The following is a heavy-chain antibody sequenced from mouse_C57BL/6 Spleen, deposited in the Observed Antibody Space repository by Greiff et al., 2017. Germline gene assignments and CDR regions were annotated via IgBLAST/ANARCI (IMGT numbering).Heavy chain of an antibody. CDR2: IYPSDSET. CDR1: GYTFTSYW. V-gene: IGHV1-61*01. Sequence: QVQLQQPGAELVRPGSSVKLSCKASGYTFTSYWMDWVKQRPGQGLEWIGNIYPSDSETHYNQKFKDKATLTVDKSSSTAYMRLSSLTSEDSAVYYGSKWRNGYDAIDYWGQGTSVTVSS. J-gene: IGHJ4*01. CDR3: SKWRNGYDAIDY.